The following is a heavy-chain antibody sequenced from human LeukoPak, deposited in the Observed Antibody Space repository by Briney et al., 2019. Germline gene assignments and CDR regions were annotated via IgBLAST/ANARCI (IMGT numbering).Heavy chain of an antibody. CDR3: ARGGAVAHVGNWFDP. V-gene: IGHV3-15*01. CDR1: GFTSINAW. Sequence: GGSLRLSCAASGFTSINAWMNWVRQAPGKGLEWVGRIKSKTDGGTTDYAAPVKGRFTISRDDSKNTLYLQMNSLRAEDTAVYYCARGGAVAHVGNWFDPWGQGTLVTVSS. CDR2: IKSKTDGGTT. D-gene: IGHD6-19*01. J-gene: IGHJ5*02.